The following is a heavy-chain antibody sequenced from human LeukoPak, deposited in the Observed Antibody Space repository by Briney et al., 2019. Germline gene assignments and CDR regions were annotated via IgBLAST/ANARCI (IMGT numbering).Heavy chain of an antibody. V-gene: IGHV3-33*01. CDR2: IWYGGSNK. CDR1: GFTFSSYD. CDR3: ARDRGFGEPISYGMDV. J-gene: IGHJ6*04. Sequence: GGSLRLSCAASGFTFSSYDMHWVRQAPGKGLEWVAVIWYGGSNKYYADSVEGRFTISRDNSKNTLYLQMNSLRAEDTAVYYCARDRGFGEPISYGMDVWGKGTTVTVSS. D-gene: IGHD3-10*01.